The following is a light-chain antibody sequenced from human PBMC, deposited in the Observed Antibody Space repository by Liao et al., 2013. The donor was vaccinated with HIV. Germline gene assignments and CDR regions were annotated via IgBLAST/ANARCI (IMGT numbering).Light chain of an antibody. CDR3: QTWDNNINYV. Sequence: SYGLTQPPSVSVSTGQTASITCYGDNLSNILGNKYLHWYLQRPGQSPVLVIYQDSKRPSGIPGRFSGSNSGNTATLTISGTQAMDEADYYCQTWDNNINYVFGTGTKVTVL. CDR1: NLSNILGNKY. V-gene: IGLV3-1*01. J-gene: IGLJ1*01. CDR2: QDS.